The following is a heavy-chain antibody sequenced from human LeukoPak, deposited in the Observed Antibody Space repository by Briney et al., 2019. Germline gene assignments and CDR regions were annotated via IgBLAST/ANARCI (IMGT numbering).Heavy chain of an antibody. CDR1: GFTFSTYS. CDR3: ARSHYYLDS. J-gene: IGHJ4*02. Sequence: GGSLRLSCAGSGFTFSTYSMHWVRQAPGKGLEWVSFISTSYSTIYADSVKGRFTISRDNAKNSVYLQMNSLRAEDTAVYYCARSHYYLDSWGQGTLVTVSS. CDR2: ISTSYSTI. V-gene: IGHV3-48*01.